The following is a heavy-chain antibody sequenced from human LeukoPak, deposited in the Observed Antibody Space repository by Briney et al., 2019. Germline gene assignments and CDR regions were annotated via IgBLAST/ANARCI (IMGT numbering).Heavy chain of an antibody. CDR2: IWYDGSNK. V-gene: IGHV3-33*01. CDR3: ARDLFTMVRGVLDY. D-gene: IGHD3-10*01. Sequence: GRSLRLSCAASGFTFSSYGMHWVRQAPGKGLEWVAVIWYDGSNKYYADSVKGRFTIFRDNSKNTLYLQMNSLRAEDTAVYYCARDLFTMVRGVLDYWGQGTLVTVSS. J-gene: IGHJ4*02. CDR1: GFTFSSYG.